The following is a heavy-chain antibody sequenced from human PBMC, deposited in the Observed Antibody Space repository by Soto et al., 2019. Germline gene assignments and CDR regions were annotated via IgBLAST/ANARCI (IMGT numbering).Heavy chain of an antibody. CDR3: ARVPNDRMGWFDP. D-gene: IGHD3-22*01. V-gene: IGHV1-18*01. CDR1: GYTFTSYG. Sequence: QVQLVQSGVEVKKPGASVKVSCKASGYTFTSYGISWVRQAPGQGLEWMAWISAYNGNTKYAQKVQGRVTMTTDTSTSKAYLELRSLRSDDTAVYYWARVPNDRMGWFDPWGQGTLVTVSS. J-gene: IGHJ5*02. CDR2: ISAYNGNT.